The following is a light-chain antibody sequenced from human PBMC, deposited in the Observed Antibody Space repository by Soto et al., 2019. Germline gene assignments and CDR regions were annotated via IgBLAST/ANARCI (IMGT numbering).Light chain of an antibody. CDR2: GAS. V-gene: IGKV3-15*01. J-gene: IGKJ4*01. CDR1: QSVNSN. CDR3: QQDNDWPLT. Sequence: EKVMTQSPAALSVSPGERATLSCRASQSVNSNLAWYQRKPGQAPRLLLYGASTRATGIPARFSGSASGTEVTLTISSLQSEDSAVYYCQQDNDWPLTFGGGTKVEIK.